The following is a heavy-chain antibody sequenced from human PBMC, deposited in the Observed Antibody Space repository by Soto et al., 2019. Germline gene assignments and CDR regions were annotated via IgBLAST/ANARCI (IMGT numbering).Heavy chain of an antibody. CDR2: ISFDEKDT. CDR3: AKARNWHNWNYGLEFDD. CDR1: GFTFSSYA. Sequence: GSLRLSCAASGFTFSSYAMHWVRQAPGKGLEWVAIISFDEKDTYYADSVKGRFTISRDNSKNTLYLQMDNLRAEDTAVYYCAKARNWHNWNYGLEFDDWGQGTLVTVSS. J-gene: IGHJ4*02. V-gene: IGHV3-30*04. D-gene: IGHD1-7*01.